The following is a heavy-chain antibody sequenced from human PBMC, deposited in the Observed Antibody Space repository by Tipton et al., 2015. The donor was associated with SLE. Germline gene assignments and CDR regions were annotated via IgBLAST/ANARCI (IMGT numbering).Heavy chain of an antibody. CDR3: ARQSSSLDY. V-gene: IGHV5-51*01. J-gene: IGHJ4*02. CDR2: IYPGDSDT. Sequence: QLVQSGAEVKKAGESLKISCKGSGYTFSRSWIGWVRQMPGKGLEWMGIIYPGDSDTRYSPSFQGQVTVSADKSTSTAYLQWSSLRAADSAMYYCARQSSSLDYWGQGTLVTVSS. CDR1: GYTFSRSW. D-gene: IGHD6-13*01.